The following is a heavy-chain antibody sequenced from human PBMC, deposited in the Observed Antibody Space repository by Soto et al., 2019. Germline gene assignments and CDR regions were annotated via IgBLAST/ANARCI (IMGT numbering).Heavy chain of an antibody. V-gene: IGHV3-21*01. CDR1: GFTFSSYS. Sequence: GGSLRLSCAASGFTFSSYSMNWVRQAPGKGLEWVSSISSSSSYIYYADSVKGRFTISRDNAKNSLYLQMNSLRAEDTAVYYCARGGAARPYLAGPFDYWGQGTLVTVS. CDR2: ISSSSSYI. D-gene: IGHD6-6*01. CDR3: ARGGAARPYLAGPFDY. J-gene: IGHJ4*02.